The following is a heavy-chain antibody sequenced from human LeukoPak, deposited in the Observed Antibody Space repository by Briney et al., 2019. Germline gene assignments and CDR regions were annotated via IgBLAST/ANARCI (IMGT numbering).Heavy chain of an antibody. CDR1: GYSISSGYY. D-gene: IGHD2-15*01. CDR3: ARDNIVVVAATKAYYFDY. V-gene: IGHV4-38-2*02. Sequence: PSETLSLTCTVSGYSISSGYYWGWLRQPPGKGLEWIGSIYHSGSTYYNPSLKSRVTISVDTSKNQFSLKLSSVTAADTAVYYCARDNIVVVAATKAYYFDYWGQGTLVTVSS. J-gene: IGHJ4*02. CDR2: IYHSGST.